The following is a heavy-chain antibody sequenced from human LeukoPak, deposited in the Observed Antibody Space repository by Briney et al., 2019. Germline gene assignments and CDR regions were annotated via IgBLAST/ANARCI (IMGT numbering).Heavy chain of an antibody. CDR3: ARGYDFWSGYYRAHGGFDY. J-gene: IGHJ4*02. D-gene: IGHD3-3*01. CDR2: IYYSGST. Sequence: SETLSLTCTVSGGSISSGDYYWSWIRQPPGKGLEWIGYIYYSGSTYYNPSLKSRVTISVDTSKNQFSLKLSSVTAADTAVYYCARGYDFWSGYYRAHGGFDYWGQGTLVTVSS. CDR1: GGSISSGDYY. V-gene: IGHV4-30-4*08.